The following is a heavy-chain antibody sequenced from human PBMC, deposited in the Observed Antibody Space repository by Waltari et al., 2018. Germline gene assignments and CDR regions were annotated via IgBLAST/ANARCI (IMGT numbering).Heavy chain of an antibody. CDR1: GYSFTSYW. CDR2: IYPGDSDT. V-gene: IGHV5-51*01. J-gene: IGHJ3*02. CDR3: ASRKHSSGYYLDAFDI. Sequence: EVQLVQSGAEVKKPGESLKISCKGSGYSFTSYWIGWVRQMPGKGLEWMGIIYPGDSDTRYSPSFQGQVTISADKSISTAYLQWSSLKASDTAMYYCASRKHSSGYYLDAFDIWGQGTMVTVSS. D-gene: IGHD3-22*01.